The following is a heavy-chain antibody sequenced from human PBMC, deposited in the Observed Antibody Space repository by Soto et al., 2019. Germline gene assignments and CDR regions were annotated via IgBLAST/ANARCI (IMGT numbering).Heavy chain of an antibody. D-gene: IGHD5-12*01. J-gene: IGHJ4*02. Sequence: PSETLSLTCTVSGGTSIIINYYWAWIRQPPGKGLEWIGSIYYSGTTYYNPSLKSRGTISVDTSKNQFSLKLSSVTAADTAMYYCARGERWLQTDYWGQGTLVTVS. CDR3: ARGERWLQTDY. CDR1: GGTSIIINYY. V-gene: IGHV4-39*01. CDR2: IYYSGTT.